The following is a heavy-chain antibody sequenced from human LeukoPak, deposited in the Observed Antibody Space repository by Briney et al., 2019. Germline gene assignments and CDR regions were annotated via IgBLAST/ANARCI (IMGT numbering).Heavy chain of an antibody. Sequence: HPGGSLRLSCAASGFTVSSNYMSWVRQAPGKGLEWVSVIYSGGSTYYADSVKGRFTISRDNSKNTLYLQMNSLRAEDTAVYYCARDGVRAYCGGDCMDVWGKGTTVTISS. V-gene: IGHV3-66*01. J-gene: IGHJ6*03. CDR1: GFTVSSNY. D-gene: IGHD2-21*01. CDR2: IYSGGST. CDR3: ARDGVRAYCGGDCMDV.